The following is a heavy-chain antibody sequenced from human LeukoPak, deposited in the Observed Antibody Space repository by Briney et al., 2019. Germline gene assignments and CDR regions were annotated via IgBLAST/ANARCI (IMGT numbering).Heavy chain of an antibody. CDR2: IDNRGST. Sequence: SETLSLTCGVSGGSFNFYFWHWIRQAPGKGLEWIGEIDNRGSTQHNPSLRSRVTISIDTSKNHFSLKLTSVTAADTAVYFCARDSHSGFEWGQGALVTVSS. CDR3: ARDSHSGFE. CDR1: GGSFNFYF. V-gene: IGHV4-34*01. D-gene: IGHD3-10*01. J-gene: IGHJ4*02.